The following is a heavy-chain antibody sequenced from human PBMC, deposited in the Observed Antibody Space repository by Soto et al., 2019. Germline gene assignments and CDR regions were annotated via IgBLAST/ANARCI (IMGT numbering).Heavy chain of an antibody. Sequence: SETLSLTCTVSGGSISSYYWSWIRQPPGKGLEWIGYIYYSGSTNYNPSLKSRVTISVDSSKNQFSLKLSSVTAEDTAVYYWARDRDAFDIWGQGTMVTVSS. CDR1: GGSISSYY. V-gene: IGHV4-59*01. J-gene: IGHJ3*02. CDR2: IYYSGST. CDR3: ARDRDAFDI.